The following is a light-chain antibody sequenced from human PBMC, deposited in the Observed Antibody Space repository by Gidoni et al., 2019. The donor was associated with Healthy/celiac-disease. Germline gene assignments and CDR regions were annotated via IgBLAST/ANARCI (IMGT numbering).Light chain of an antibody. CDR1: QSLLYSDGNTY. CDR3: MQGTHWPPYT. V-gene: IGKV2-30*01. CDR2: KVS. Sequence: VVMTQSPLSLPVTLGQPASISCRSSQSLLYSDGNTYLTWFHQRPGQSPRRLIYKVSNRDSGVPDRFSGSGSGTDFTLKISRVEAEDVGVYYCMQGTHWPPYTFGQGTNLEVK. J-gene: IGKJ2*01.